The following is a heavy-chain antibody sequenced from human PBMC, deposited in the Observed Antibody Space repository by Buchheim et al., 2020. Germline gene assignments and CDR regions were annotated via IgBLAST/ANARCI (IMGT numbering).Heavy chain of an antibody. CDR3: ARDLDVCSSTSCPPGHNWFDP. V-gene: IGHV1-46*01. CDR2: INPSGGST. Sequence: QVQLVQSGAEVKKPGASVKVSCKASGYTFTSYYMHWVRQAPGQGLEWMGIINPSGGSTSYAQTFQGRVTMTRDTSTSTVYMELSSLRSEDTAVYYCARDLDVCSSTSCPPGHNWFDPWGQGTL. J-gene: IGHJ5*02. D-gene: IGHD2-2*01. CDR1: GYTFTSYY.